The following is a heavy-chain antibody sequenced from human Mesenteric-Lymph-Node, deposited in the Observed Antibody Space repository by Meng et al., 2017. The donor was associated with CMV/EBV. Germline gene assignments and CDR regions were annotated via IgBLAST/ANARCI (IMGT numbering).Heavy chain of an antibody. D-gene: IGHD3-3*01. CDR3: ARVERLTIFGVVITNYFDY. CDR1: GFTFSNYA. V-gene: IGHV3-48*03. CDR2: ISSSGSTI. J-gene: IGHJ4*02. Sequence: GESLKISCAASGFTFSNYAMSWVRQAPGKGLEWVSYISSSGSTIYYADSVKGRFTISRDNAKNSLYLQMNSLRAEDTAVYYCARVERLTIFGVVITNYFDYWGQGTRVTVSS.